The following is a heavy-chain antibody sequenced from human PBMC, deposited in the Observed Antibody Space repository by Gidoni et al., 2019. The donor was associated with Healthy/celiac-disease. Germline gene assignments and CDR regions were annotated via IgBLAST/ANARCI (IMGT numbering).Heavy chain of an antibody. Sequence: EVQLVESGGGLVQPGGSLRLSCAASGFPFRSYAMSWVRQAPGKGLEWVSAISGSGGSTYYADSVKGRFNISRDNSKNTLYLQMNSLRAEDTAVYYCARLYYYDSSGYYWDYFDYWGQGTLVTVSS. CDR1: GFPFRSYA. D-gene: IGHD3-22*01. CDR3: ARLYYYDSSGYYWDYFDY. CDR2: ISGSGGST. J-gene: IGHJ4*02. V-gene: IGHV3-23*04.